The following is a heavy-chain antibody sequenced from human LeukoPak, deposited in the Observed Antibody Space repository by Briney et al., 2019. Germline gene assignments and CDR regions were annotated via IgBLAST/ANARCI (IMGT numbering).Heavy chain of an antibody. CDR1: GFTFSNYA. CDR3: AKQDGYNVDYYFDY. Sequence: GGSLRLSCAASGFTFSNYAMSWVRQAPGKGLEWVSGIRNSGDSTYYADSVKGRFTISRDNSKNTLYLQLISLGADDTAIYYCAKQDGYNVDYYFDYWGQGTLVTVSS. V-gene: IGHV3-23*01. D-gene: IGHD5-24*01. CDR2: IRNSGDST. J-gene: IGHJ4*02.